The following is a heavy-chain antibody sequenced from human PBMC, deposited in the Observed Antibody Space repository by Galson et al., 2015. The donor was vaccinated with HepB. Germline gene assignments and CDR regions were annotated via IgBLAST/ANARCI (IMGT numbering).Heavy chain of an antibody. CDR2: INWSGAFV. J-gene: IGHJ4*02. D-gene: IGHD3/OR15-3a*01. CDR3: VKGGFGCWTSPPEC. Sequence: SLRLSCAVSGFSFEDSAMHWIRKPPGRGLEWVAGINWSGAFVGYSDSVKGRFTISRDNAKNSLFLHMKNLRRDDTAFYFCVKGGFGCWTSPPECWGQGTLVPGS. CDR1: GFSFEDSA. V-gene: IGHV3-9*01.